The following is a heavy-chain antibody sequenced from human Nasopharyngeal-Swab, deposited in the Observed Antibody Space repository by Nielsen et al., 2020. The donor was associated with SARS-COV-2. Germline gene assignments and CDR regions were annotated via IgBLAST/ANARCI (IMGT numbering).Heavy chain of an antibody. CDR2: IYYTVNT. CDR3: ARAIGVKAFDI. D-gene: IGHD3-3*01. V-gene: IGHV4-59*13. Sequence: SETLSLTCTVSGGSIGSYFWSWIRQPPGKGLEWIGYIYYTVNTNYNPSLESRVTISMGKSRNQFSLKLSSVSAADTAVYFCARAIGVKAFDIWGQGTVVTVSS. CDR1: GGSIGSYF. J-gene: IGHJ3*02.